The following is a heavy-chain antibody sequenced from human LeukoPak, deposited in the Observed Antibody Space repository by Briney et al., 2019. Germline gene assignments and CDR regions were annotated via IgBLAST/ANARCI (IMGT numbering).Heavy chain of an antibody. D-gene: IGHD3-22*01. Sequence: GGSLRLSCAASGFTFSAYWMHWVRQVPGKGLEWVSRINNDGSSTAYADSVKGRFTISRDNAKNTLFLQMSSLRAEGTAVYYFVRDLELVYYDSTAYEYWGQGNLVTVSS. CDR3: VRDLELVYYDSTAYEY. V-gene: IGHV3-74*01. CDR2: INNDGSST. CDR1: GFTFSAYW. J-gene: IGHJ4*02.